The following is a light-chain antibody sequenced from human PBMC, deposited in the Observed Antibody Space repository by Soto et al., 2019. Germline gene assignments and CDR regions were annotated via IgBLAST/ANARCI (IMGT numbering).Light chain of an antibody. V-gene: IGKV1-5*01. CDR3: QQYNSYSYT. CDR1: QTISSW. Sequence: DIQMTQSPSTRLASVGERVPITCRASQTISSWLAWYQQKPGKAPKLLIYDASSLESGVPSRFSGSGSGTEFTLTISSLQPDDFATYYCQQYNSYSYTFGQGTKVDIK. CDR2: DAS. J-gene: IGKJ2*01.